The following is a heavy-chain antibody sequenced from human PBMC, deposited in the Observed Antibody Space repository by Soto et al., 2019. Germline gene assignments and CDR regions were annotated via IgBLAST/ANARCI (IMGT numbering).Heavy chain of an antibody. Sequence: HPGGSLRLSCAASGFTFISYAMSWVRQAPGKGLEWVSAISGSGGSTYYADSVKGRFTISRDNSKNTLYLQMNSLRAEDTAVYYCAKDPWASGYFDVTDVWGQGTTVTVSS. D-gene: IGHD3-10*01. CDR1: GFTFISYA. CDR2: ISGSGGST. J-gene: IGHJ6*02. V-gene: IGHV3-23*01. CDR3: AKDPWASGYFDVTDV.